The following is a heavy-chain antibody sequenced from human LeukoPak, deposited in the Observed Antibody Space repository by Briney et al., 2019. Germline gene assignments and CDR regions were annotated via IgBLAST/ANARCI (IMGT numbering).Heavy chain of an antibody. J-gene: IGHJ6*02. CDR3: ARVMYYYGSGSYYNPPYYYGMDV. V-gene: IGHV1-18*01. CDR1: GGTFSSYA. Sequence: ASVKVSCKASGGTFSSYAISWVRQAPGQGLEWMGWINPNSGGTNYAQKLQGRVTMTTDTSTSTAYMELRSLRSDDTAVYYCARVMYYYGSGSYYNPPYYYGMDVWGQGTTVTVSS. D-gene: IGHD3-10*01. CDR2: INPNSGGT.